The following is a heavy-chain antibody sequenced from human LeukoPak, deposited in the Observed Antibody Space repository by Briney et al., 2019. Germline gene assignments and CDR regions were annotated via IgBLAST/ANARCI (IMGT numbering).Heavy chain of an antibody. CDR2: IHYSGST. V-gene: IGHV4-59*08. D-gene: IGHD1-14*01. CDR3: TRHAPSPYSGNHAY. Sequence: PSETLSFTASGSGCSISSDYWSWIRQPPGKELEWIGYIHYSGSTNYNPSLRTRVTISVDPSKSRFSLKLNSVTAADTAVYYCTRHAPSPYSGNHAYWGQGTLVTVSS. J-gene: IGHJ4*02. CDR1: GCSISSDY.